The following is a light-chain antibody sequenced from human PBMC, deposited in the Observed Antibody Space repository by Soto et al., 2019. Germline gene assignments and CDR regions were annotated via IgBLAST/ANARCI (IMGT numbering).Light chain of an antibody. CDR3: QTWGTGIQV. J-gene: IGLJ2*01. CDR1: SGHSSYA. Sequence: QPVLTQSPSASASLGASVKLTCTLSSGHSSYAIAWHQQQPEKGPRYLMKVNSDGSHNKGDGSPDRFSGSSSGAERYLTISSLQSEDEADYYCQTWGTGIQVFGGGTKLTVL. V-gene: IGLV4-69*01. CDR2: VNSDGSH.